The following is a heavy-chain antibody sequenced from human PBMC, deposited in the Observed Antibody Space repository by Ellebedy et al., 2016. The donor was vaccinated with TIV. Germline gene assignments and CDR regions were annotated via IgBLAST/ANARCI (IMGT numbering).Heavy chain of an antibody. D-gene: IGHD2/OR15-2a*01. CDR3: ATRGQSIGCFAD. CDR1: GFLFCDYA. CDR2: ISGRGEST. V-gene: IGHV3-23*01. J-gene: IGHJ4*02. Sequence: GESLKIPCATSGFLFCDYAISWVRQPPGKGLEWVSTISGRGESTFAADSVKVRFTISRHFSKRTVYLQMNSLRVEDTAVYFCATRGQSIGCFADWGQGTLVTVSS.